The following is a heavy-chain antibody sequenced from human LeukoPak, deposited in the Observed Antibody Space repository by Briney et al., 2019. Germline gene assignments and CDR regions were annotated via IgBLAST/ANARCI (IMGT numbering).Heavy chain of an antibody. Sequence: SETLSLTCTVSGGSISSYYWNWIRQPPGKGLEWIGYIYYSGSTNYNPSLKSRVTISVDTSKNQFSLKLSSVTAADTAVYYCARLGPPPARNYYYYMDVWGKGTTVTVSS. CDR1: GGSISSYY. CDR2: IYYSGST. CDR3: ARLGPPPARNYYYYMDV. D-gene: IGHD6-6*01. V-gene: IGHV4-59*12. J-gene: IGHJ6*03.